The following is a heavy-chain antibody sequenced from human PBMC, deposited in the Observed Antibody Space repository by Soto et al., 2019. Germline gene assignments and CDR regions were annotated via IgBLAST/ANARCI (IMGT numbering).Heavy chain of an antibody. CDR1: GFAFSSYE. V-gene: IGHV3-48*03. J-gene: IGHJ3*02. D-gene: IGHD3-9*01. Sequence: EVQLVESGGGLVWPGGSLTLSCAASGFAFSSYEMNWVRQAPGKGLEWVSYIDATSNIIHYADSVEGRFTNSRDNSKNSLFLQMNSLGAEDTAVYYCARDRWHRDWHPGAFDIWGRGTMVTVSS. CDR3: ARDRWHRDWHPGAFDI. CDR2: IDATSNII.